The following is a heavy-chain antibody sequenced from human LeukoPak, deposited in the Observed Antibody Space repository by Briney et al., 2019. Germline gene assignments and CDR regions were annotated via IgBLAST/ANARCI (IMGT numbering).Heavy chain of an antibody. V-gene: IGHV3-48*01. CDR3: ARVLHKRNYDSSTYYGY. D-gene: IGHD3-22*01. J-gene: IGHJ4*02. Sequence: GGSLRLSCAASGFTFSSYSMNWVRQAPGKGLEWVSYISSSSSTIYYADSVKGRFTISRDNAKNSLYLQMNSLRAEDTAVYYCARVLHKRNYDSSTYYGYWGQGTLVTVSS. CDR1: GFTFSSYS. CDR2: ISSSSSTI.